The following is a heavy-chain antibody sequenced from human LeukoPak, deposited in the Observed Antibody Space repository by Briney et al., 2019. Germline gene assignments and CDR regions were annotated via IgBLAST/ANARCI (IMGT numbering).Heavy chain of an antibody. CDR1: GFTFSSYA. D-gene: IGHD2-2*01. J-gene: IGHJ5*02. Sequence: PGGSLRLSCAASGFTFSSYAMSWVRQAPGKGLEWVSAISGSGGSTYYADSVKGRFTISRDNSKNTLYLQMNSLRAEDTAVYYCASGSDQQWPYIEVVPASTASWGQGTLVTVSS. V-gene: IGHV3-23*01. CDR3: ASGSDQQWPYIEVVPASTAS. CDR2: ISGSGGST.